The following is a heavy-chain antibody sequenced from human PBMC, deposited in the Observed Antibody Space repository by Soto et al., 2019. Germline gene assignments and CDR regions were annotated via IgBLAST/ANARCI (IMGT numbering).Heavy chain of an antibody. CDR1: GFTFSSYS. J-gene: IGHJ6*03. Sequence: EVQLVESGGGLVQPGGSLRLSCAASGFTFSSYSMNWVRQAPGKGLEWVSYISSSSTIYYADSVKGRFTISRDNAKNSLYLQMNCLRAEDTAVYYCARDGRGWNYYYYYMDVWGKGTTVTVSS. V-gene: IGHV3-48*01. D-gene: IGHD1-26*01. CDR2: ISSSSTI. CDR3: ARDGRGWNYYYYYMDV.